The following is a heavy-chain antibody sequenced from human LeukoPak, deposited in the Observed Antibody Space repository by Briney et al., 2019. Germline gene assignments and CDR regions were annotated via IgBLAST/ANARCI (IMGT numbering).Heavy chain of an antibody. CDR3: AILGGYPNWFDP. D-gene: IGHD6-13*01. Sequence: KPSETLSLTCTVSGGSISSYYWSWIRQPPGKGLEWIGYIYYSGSTNYNPSLKSRVTISMDTSKNQFSLKLSSVTAADTAVYYCAILGGYPNWFDPWGQGTLVTVSS. CDR1: GGSISSYY. J-gene: IGHJ5*02. V-gene: IGHV4-59*08. CDR2: IYYSGST.